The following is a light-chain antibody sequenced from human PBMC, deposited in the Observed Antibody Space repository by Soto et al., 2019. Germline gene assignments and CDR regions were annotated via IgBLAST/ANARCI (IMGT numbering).Light chain of an antibody. J-gene: IGKJ1*01. CDR2: GAS. CDR3: QQYGSSPRT. Sequence: EIVMTQSPATLSVSPGERATLSCRASQSVSSNLAWYQQKPGQAPRLLIYGASLRATGLPARFSGSGSGTDFTLTISRLEPEDFAVYYCQQYGSSPRTFGQGTKVDIK. CDR1: QSVSSN. V-gene: IGKV3-20*01.